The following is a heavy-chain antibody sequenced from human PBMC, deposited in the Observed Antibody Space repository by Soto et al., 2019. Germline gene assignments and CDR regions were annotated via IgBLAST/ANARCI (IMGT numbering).Heavy chain of an antibody. CDR1: GASISSGGYY. D-gene: IGHD2-8*02. Sequence: QVQLQESGPGLVKPSQTLSLTCTVSGASISSGGYYWSWIRQHPGKGLEWIGSIYDSGSTYYNPSLKSRLTISVDTSKNQFSLKLSSVTAADTAVYYGARSIRVVSNMGVWGQGTTVTVSS. V-gene: IGHV4-31*03. CDR3: ARSIRVVSNMGV. CDR2: IYDSGST. J-gene: IGHJ6*02.